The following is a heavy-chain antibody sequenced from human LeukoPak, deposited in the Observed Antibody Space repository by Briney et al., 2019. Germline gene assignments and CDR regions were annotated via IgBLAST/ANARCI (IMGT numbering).Heavy chain of an antibody. Sequence: PSETLSLTCTVSGGSISSYYWSWIRQPPGKGLEWIGEINHSGSTNYNPSLKSRVTISVDTSKNQFSLKLSSVTAADTAVYYCAGGALYDYVWGSYRSPPFDYWGQGTLVTVSS. J-gene: IGHJ4*02. CDR1: GGSISSYY. V-gene: IGHV4-34*01. CDR3: AGGALYDYVWGSYRSPPFDY. D-gene: IGHD3-16*02. CDR2: INHSGST.